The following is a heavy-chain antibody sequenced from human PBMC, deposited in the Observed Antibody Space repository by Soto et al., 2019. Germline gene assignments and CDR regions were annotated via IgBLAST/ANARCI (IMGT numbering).Heavy chain of an antibody. CDR3: ARGDSSSWPRRLYYYYYYGMDV. V-gene: IGHV3-33*01. CDR2: IWWDGSSK. J-gene: IGHJ6*02. D-gene: IGHD6-13*01. CDR1: GFSFNEHA. Sequence: GGSLRLSCAWSGFSFNEHAMHWVRQVPGRGMEWVAGIWWDGSSKCYGDSVKGRFTISRDNSKNTLYLQMNSLRAEDTAVYYCARGDSSSWPRRLYYYYYYGMDVWGQGTTVTV.